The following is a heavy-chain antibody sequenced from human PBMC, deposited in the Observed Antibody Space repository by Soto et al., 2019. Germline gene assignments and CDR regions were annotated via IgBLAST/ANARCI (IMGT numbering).Heavy chain of an antibody. D-gene: IGHD3-16*02. CDR3: ARSPPDTFGGVIVIKRGAWFDP. J-gene: IGHJ5*02. CDR1: GGSFSGYY. Sequence: SETLSLTCAVYGGSFSGYYWSWIRQPPGKGLEWIGEINHSGSTNYNPSLKSRVTISVDTSKNQFSLKLSSVTAADTAVYYCARSPPDTFGGVIVIKRGAWFDPWGQGTLVTVS. CDR2: INHSGST. V-gene: IGHV4-34*01.